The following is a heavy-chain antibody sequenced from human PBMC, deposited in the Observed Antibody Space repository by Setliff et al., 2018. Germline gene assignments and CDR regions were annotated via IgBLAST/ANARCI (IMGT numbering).Heavy chain of an antibody. J-gene: IGHJ4*02. CDR2: TTPIFTTA. CDR3: ARVSEAAAAGFDY. V-gene: IGHV1-69*05. D-gene: IGHD6-13*01. Sequence: SVKVSCKTSRGTFSNYAISWVRQAPGQGLEWMGGTTPIFTTANYAQKFQGRVTMTTDTSTSTAYMELRSLRSDDTAVYYCARVSEAAAAGFDYWGQGTLVTVSS. CDR1: RGTFSNYA.